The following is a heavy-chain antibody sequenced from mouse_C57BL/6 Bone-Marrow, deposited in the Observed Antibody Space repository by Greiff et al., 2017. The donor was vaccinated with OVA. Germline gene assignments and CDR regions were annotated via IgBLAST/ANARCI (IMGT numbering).Heavy chain of an antibody. CDR2: ISSGGSYT. V-gene: IGHV5-6*01. CDR3: ARRGYSPFAY. Sequence: EVQGVESGGDLVKPGGSLKLSCAASGFTFSSYGMSWVRQTPDKRLEWVATISSGGSYTYYPDSVKGRFTISRDNAKNTLYLQMSSLKSEDTAMYYCARRGYSPFAYWGQGTLVTVSA. CDR1: GFTFSSYG. D-gene: IGHD3-1*01. J-gene: IGHJ3*01.